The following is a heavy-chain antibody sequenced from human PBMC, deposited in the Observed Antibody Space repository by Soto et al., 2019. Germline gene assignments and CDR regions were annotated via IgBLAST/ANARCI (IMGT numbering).Heavy chain of an antibody. CDR1: GGTFSSYA. D-gene: IGHD3-22*01. J-gene: IGHJ4*02. V-gene: IGHV1-69*01. CDR3: AREGASGSNIGY. CDR2: IIPIVGTA. Sequence: QGQLVQSGAEVKKPWSSVKVSCKASGGTFSSYAISWVRQAPGQGLEWMGGIIPIVGTANYAQKCQGRVTITADASTSTAYMELSIMRAEDTAVYDCAREGASGSNIGYCGQGTVATVSS.